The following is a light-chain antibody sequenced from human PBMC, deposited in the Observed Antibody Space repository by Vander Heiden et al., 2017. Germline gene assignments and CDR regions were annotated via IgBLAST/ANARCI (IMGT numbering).Light chain of an antibody. V-gene: IGLV1-40*01. CDR1: SSNIGAGYD. CDR2: GNS. Sequence: QSVLTQPPSVSGAPGQRVTIPCTGRSSNIGAGYDVHWYQQLPGTAPKLLIYGNSNRPSGVPDRFSGSKSGTSASLAITGLQAEDEADYYCQSYDSSLSGSGVFGTGTKVTVL. J-gene: IGLJ1*01. CDR3: QSYDSSLSGSGV.